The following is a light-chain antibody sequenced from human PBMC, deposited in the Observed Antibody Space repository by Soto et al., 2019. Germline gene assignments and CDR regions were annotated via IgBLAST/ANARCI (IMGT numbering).Light chain of an antibody. CDR3: QQYHSFPVT. V-gene: IGKV1-5*03. J-gene: IGKJ1*01. Sequence: DIQMTHSPSTLSASVGDMVTITCRAIQSIRSLLAWYQQKPGKAPKLLIYKASSLKSGVPSRFSGSGSGTEFTLTIRSLQPDDSATYYCQQYHSFPVTFGQGTKVDI. CDR1: QSIRSL. CDR2: KAS.